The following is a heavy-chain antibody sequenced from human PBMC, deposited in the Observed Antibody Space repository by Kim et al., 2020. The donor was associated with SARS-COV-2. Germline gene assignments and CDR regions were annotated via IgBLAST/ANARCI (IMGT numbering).Heavy chain of an antibody. J-gene: IGHJ4*02. D-gene: IGHD6-19*01. CDR1: GDSISTSSDY. Sequence: SETLSLTCTVSGDSISTSSDYWGWIRQPPGKGLEWIGRVYSSGSTYYNPSLKSRVTVSVDTSKSQFSLRLTSVTATDTAVYYCARCRHSGLYYIDFWGQGTQVTVSS. CDR3: ARCRHSGLYYIDF. CDR2: VYSSGST. V-gene: IGHV4-39*01.